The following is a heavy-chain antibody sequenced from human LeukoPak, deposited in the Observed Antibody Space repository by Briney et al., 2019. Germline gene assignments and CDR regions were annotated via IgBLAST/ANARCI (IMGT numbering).Heavy chain of an antibody. V-gene: IGHV1-18*01. CDR2: ISAYNGNT. Sequence: ASVKVSCKASGYTFTSYGISWVRQAPGQGLEWMGWISAYNGNTNYAQKLQGRVTMTTDTSTSTAYMELRSLRSDDTAVYYCARIEANGYYYDSSGYFDYWGQGTLVTVSS. J-gene: IGHJ4*02. D-gene: IGHD3-22*01. CDR3: ARIEANGYYYDSSGYFDY. CDR1: GYTFTSYG.